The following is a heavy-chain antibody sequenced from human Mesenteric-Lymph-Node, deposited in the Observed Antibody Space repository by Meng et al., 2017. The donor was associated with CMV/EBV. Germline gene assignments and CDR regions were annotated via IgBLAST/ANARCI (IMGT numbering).Heavy chain of an antibody. CDR1: GFSFSDYY. V-gene: IGHV3-11*04. J-gene: IGHJ5*01. D-gene: IGHD2-2*01. Sequence: GESLKISCAASGFSFSDYYMSWIRQAPGKGLEWVSSISGSGRTIYYADSVKGRFTISRDNDKNLLYLQMNSLRVEDTAVYYCAREPKTVFDIVVVPAAFDSWGQGTLVTVSS. CDR3: AREPKTVFDIVVVPAAFDS. CDR2: ISGSGRTI.